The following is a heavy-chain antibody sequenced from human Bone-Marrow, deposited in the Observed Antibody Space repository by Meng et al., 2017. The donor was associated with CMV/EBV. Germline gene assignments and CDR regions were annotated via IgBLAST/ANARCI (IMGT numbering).Heavy chain of an antibody. CDR2: INSDGSST. V-gene: IGHV3-74*01. D-gene: IGHD6-6*01. CDR1: GFTFSSYW. J-gene: IGHJ5*02. Sequence: GGSLRLSCAASGFTFSSYWMHWVRQAPGKGLVWVSRINSDGSSTSYADSVKGRFTISRDNAKNTLYLQMNSLRAEDTAVYYCARKPDSSSWLYDWCDPWGQGTLVTVDS. CDR3: ARKPDSSSWLYDWCDP.